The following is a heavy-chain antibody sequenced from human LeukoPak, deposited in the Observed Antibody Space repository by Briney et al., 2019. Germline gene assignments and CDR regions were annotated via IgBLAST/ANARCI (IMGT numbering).Heavy chain of an antibody. J-gene: IGHJ4*02. CDR2: IKQDGSEK. CDR1: GFTFSTYW. Sequence: PGGSLRLSCAASGFTFSTYWMSWVRQAPGKGLEWVANIKQDGSEKYYVDSVKGRFTISGDNAKNSLYLQMNSLRAEDTAVYYCAKEFGLSVAFDYWGQGTLVTVSS. D-gene: IGHD6-19*01. CDR3: AKEFGLSVAFDY. V-gene: IGHV3-7*01.